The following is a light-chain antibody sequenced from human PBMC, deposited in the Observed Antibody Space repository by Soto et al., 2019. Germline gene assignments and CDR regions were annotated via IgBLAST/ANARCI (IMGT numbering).Light chain of an antibody. J-gene: IGKJ5*01. CDR3: QQYNNWPPSIT. Sequence: EIVMTQSPATLSVSPGERATLSCRASQSVSSNLAWYQQKPGQAPRLLISGASTRATGIPANFSGSGSGTEFTLTITSLQSEDFAVYYCQQYNNWPPSITFGQGTRLEIK. V-gene: IGKV3D-15*01. CDR1: QSVSSN. CDR2: GAS.